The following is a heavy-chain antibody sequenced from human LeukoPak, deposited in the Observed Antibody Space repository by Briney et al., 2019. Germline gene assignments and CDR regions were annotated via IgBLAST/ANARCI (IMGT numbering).Heavy chain of an antibody. D-gene: IGHD2-15*01. V-gene: IGHV4-34*01. J-gene: IGHJ4*02. CDR1: GGCFSGYY. CDR2: INHSGST. CDR3: ARVTGYVIEDNFDY. Sequence: SETLSLTCAVYGGCFSGYYWSWIRQPPGKGLECIGEINHSGSTNYNPSLKSRVTISVDTSKNQFSLKLRSVTAADTAVYYCARVTGYVIEDNFDYWGQGTLVTVSS.